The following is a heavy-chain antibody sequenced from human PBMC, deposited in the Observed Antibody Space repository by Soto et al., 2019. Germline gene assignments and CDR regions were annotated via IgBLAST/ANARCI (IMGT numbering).Heavy chain of an antibody. Sequence: HGGSLRLSCVASGCCFDVYWMHWFRQDPGEGPVWVSRIDYDGTTTTYADSVKGRFTISRDNAKNTLYLQMNSLRAEDTGVYYCTRGPRPSSAGTGAYWGQGTLVTVSS. CDR2: IDYDGTTT. D-gene: IGHD6-13*01. CDR3: TRGPRPSSAGTGAY. V-gene: IGHV3-74*01. CDR1: GCCFDVYW. J-gene: IGHJ4*02.